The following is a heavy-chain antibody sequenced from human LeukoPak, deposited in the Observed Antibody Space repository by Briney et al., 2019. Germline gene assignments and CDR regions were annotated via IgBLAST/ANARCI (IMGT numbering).Heavy chain of an antibody. CDR3: AKGLYDSYAFDI. V-gene: IGHV3-30*02. CDR1: GFTFSSYG. J-gene: IGHJ3*02. Sequence: PGGSLRLSCAASGFTFSSYGMHWVRQAPGKGLEWVAFIRYDGSNKYYADSVKGRFTISRDNSKNTLYLQMNSLRAEDTAVYYCAKGLYDSYAFDIWGQGTMVTVSS. D-gene: IGHD5/OR15-5a*01. CDR2: IRYDGSNK.